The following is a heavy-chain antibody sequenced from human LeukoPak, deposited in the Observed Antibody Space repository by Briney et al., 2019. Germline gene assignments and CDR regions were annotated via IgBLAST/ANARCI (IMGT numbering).Heavy chain of an antibody. Sequence: GASVKVSCKASGYTFTSYGISWVRQAPGQGLEWMEWISGHNGNTNYAQKLQGRVTMTTDTSTSTAYMELRSLRSDDTAVYYCARVEEIVENYYYYMDVWGKGTTVTVPS. CDR2: ISGHNGNT. J-gene: IGHJ6*03. CDR3: ARVEEIVENYYYYMDV. CDR1: GYTFTSYG. V-gene: IGHV1-18*01. D-gene: IGHD5-12*01.